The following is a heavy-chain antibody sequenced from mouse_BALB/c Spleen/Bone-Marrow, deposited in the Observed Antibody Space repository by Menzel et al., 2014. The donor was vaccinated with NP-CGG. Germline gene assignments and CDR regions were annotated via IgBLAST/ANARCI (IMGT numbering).Heavy chain of an antibody. Sequence: VNLVESGAELVKPGASVKLSCKASGYTFTSYDINWVRQRPEQGLEWIGWIFPGDGSTKYNEKFKGKATLTTDKSSSTAYMQLSRLTSEDSAVYFCARRVYYDYDGGAWFAYWGQGTLVTVSA. CDR2: IFPGDGST. D-gene: IGHD2-4*01. J-gene: IGHJ3*01. V-gene: IGHV1-85*01. CDR1: GYTFTSYD. CDR3: ARRVYYDYDGGAWFAY.